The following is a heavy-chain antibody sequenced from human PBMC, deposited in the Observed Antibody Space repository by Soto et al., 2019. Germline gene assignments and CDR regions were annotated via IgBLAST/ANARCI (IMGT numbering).Heavy chain of an antibody. V-gene: IGHV1-3*01. J-gene: IGHJ4*02. CDR1: GYTVTSYA. CDR3: AREEYYYDSSGYYYQGSFDY. D-gene: IGHD3-22*01. Sequence: QVQLVQSGAEVKKPGASVKVSCKASGYTVTSYAMHWVRQAPGQRLELMGWINAGTGNTKYSHKFQGMVTITRDTSASTAYMELSSLRSEDTAVYYCAREEYYYDSSGYYYQGSFDYWGQGTLVTVSS. CDR2: INAGTGNT.